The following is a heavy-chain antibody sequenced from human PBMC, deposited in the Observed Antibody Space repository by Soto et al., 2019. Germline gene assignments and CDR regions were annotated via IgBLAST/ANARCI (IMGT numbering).Heavy chain of an antibody. D-gene: IGHD3-10*01. J-gene: IGHJ4*02. CDR1: GYIFTSYW. V-gene: IGHV5-51*01. CDR2: IYPGDSDT. Sequence: GEALEISWKGSGYIFTSYWIGLVRQMPGKGLEGMGIIYPGDSDTRYSPSFQGQVTISADKSTSTAYLQRSSLEASDTAMYYCGRRVGYYGSGSEYWYYFDYWGQGTLVTVSS. CDR3: GRRVGYYGSGSEYWYYFDY.